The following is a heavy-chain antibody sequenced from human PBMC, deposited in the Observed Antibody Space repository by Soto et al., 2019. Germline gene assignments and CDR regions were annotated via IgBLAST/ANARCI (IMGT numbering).Heavy chain of an antibody. V-gene: IGHV3-11*06. CDR3: ARGGVRGTTSRGQVYN. CDR2: ISSSSDYT. J-gene: IGHJ4*02. Sequence: QVQVVESGGGLVKPGGSLRLSCAASGFTFSDYYMNWIRQAPGKGLEWVSYISSSSDYTKYADSVKGRFTIPRDNAKSSLYLQMNSLRAEDTAVYYCARGGVRGTTSRGQVYNWGQGTLVTVSS. D-gene: IGHD1-7*01. CDR1: GFTFSDYY.